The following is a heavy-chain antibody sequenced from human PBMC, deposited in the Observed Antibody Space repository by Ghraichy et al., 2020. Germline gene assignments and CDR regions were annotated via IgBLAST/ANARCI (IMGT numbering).Heavy chain of an antibody. J-gene: IGHJ6*02. CDR2: ITSISSYI. CDR3: ATDGKPYFYYYARYG. Sequence: GGSLRLSCAASGFTFRTYDMNWVRQAPGKGLEWVSSITSISSYIYYADSVKGRFTISRDNAKNSMYLQMNSLRAEDTAVYFCATDGKPYFYYYARYGWGQGTTVTVSS. CDR1: GFTFRTYD. D-gene: IGHD2-21*01. V-gene: IGHV3-21*01.